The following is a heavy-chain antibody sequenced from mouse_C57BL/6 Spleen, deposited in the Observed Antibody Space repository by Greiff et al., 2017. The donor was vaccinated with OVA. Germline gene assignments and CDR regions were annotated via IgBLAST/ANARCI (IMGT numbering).Heavy chain of an antibody. J-gene: IGHJ4*01. V-gene: IGHV3-6*01. D-gene: IGHD2-2*01. CDR3: ARDRGLPYYYAMDY. CDR2: ISYDGSN. CDR1: GYSITSGYY. Sequence: VQLKESGPGLVKPSQSLSLTCSVTGYSITSGYYWNWIRQFPGNKLEWMGYISYDGSNNYNPSLKNRISITRDTSKNQFFLKLNSVTTEDTATYYCARDRGLPYYYAMDYWGQGTSVTVSS.